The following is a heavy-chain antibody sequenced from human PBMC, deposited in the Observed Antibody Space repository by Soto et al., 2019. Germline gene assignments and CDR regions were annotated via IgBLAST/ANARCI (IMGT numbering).Heavy chain of an antibody. CDR1: GGSISSGGYY. CDR2: IYYSGST. CDR3: ARVLGDQQQLQPFDY. Sequence: SLTCTVSGGSISSGGYYWSWIRQHPGKGLEWIGYIYYSGSTYYNPSLKSRVTISVDTSKNQFSLKLSSVTAADTAVYYCARVLGDQQQLQPFDYWGQGTLVTVSS. V-gene: IGHV4-31*03. J-gene: IGHJ4*02. D-gene: IGHD6-13*01.